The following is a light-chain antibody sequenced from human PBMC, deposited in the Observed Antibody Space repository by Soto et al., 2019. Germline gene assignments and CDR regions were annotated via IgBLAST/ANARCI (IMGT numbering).Light chain of an antibody. CDR3: QQYNNWPTTT. CDR2: GAS. Sequence: EIVMTQSPATLSVSPGERANLSCRASQSVSSNLAWYQQKPCQAPRLLIYGASSRATGIPDRFSGSGSGTDFTLTISSLQSEDFAVYYCQQYNNWPTTTFGQGTKVDIK. J-gene: IGKJ1*01. V-gene: IGKV3D-15*01. CDR1: QSVSSN.